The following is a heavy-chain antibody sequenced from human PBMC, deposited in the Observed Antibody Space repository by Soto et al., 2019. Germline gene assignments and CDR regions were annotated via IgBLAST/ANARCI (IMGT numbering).Heavy chain of an antibody. Sequence: EVQLVESGGDLVQPGGSLRLSCAASGFTFSGYWMHWVRQAPGKGLVWVSRINSDGSRTNYADSVKGRFAISGDNANNTLYLQMNSLRAEDTAVYYCARGRGGCSGGTCYFDYWGQGTLVTVSS. CDR2: INSDGSRT. J-gene: IGHJ4*02. V-gene: IGHV3-74*01. CDR1: GFTFSGYW. D-gene: IGHD2-15*01. CDR3: ARGRGGCSGGTCYFDY.